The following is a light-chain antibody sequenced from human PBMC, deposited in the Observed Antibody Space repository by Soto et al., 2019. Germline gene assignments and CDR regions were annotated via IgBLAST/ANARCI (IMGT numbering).Light chain of an antibody. V-gene: IGLV2-14*01. Sequence: QSALTQSASVSGSPGQSITISCTGTSSDVGGYNYVSWYQQHPGKAPKLIIYDVSNRPSGVSTRFSGSKSGNTASLTISGLQADDEADYYCSSYTRGNCWVFGGGTKLTVL. J-gene: IGLJ3*02. CDR1: SSDVGGYNY. CDR2: DVS. CDR3: SSYTRGNCWV.